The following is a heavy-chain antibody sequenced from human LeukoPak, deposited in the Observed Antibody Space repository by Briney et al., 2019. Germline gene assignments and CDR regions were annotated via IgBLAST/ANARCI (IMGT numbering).Heavy chain of an antibody. CDR2: ISSRSTYI. V-gene: IGHV3-21*06. CDR1: GFIFSTYS. Sequence: GGSLRLSCAASGFIFSTYSLNWVRQAPGKGLEWVSSISSRSTYIYYADSVKGRFTISRDNAKNTLYLQMNSLRAEDTAVYYCARASDPGGGYYVPNWFDPWGQGTLVTGSS. J-gene: IGHJ5*02. D-gene: IGHD3-16*01. CDR3: ARASDPGGGYYVPNWFDP.